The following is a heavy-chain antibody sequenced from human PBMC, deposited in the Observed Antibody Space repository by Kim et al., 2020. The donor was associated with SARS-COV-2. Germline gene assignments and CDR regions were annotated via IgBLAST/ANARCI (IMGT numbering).Heavy chain of an antibody. V-gene: IGHV4-34*13. Sequence: NTSYTPSLKSRVTISVDTSKNQLSLKLTSVTAADTAVYFCARGPNWFDPWGQGTLVSVSS. J-gene: IGHJ5*02. CDR2: NT. CDR3: ARGPNWFDP.